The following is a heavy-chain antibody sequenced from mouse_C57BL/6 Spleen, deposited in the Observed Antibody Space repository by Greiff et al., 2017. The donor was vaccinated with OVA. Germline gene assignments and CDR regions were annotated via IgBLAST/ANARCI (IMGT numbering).Heavy chain of an antibody. Sequence: QVQLKQPGAELVKPGASVKLSCKASGYTFTSYWMQWVKQRPGQGLEWIGEIDPSDSYTNYNQKFKGKATLTVDTSSSTAYMQLSSLTSEDSAVYYCARNYYGSRAYWGQGTLVTVSA. V-gene: IGHV1-50*01. D-gene: IGHD1-1*01. CDR2: IDPSDSYT. J-gene: IGHJ3*01. CDR3: ARNYYGSRAY. CDR1: GYTFTSYW.